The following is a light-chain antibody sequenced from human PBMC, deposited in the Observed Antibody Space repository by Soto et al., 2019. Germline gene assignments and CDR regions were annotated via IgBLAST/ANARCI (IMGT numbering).Light chain of an antibody. CDR1: QGISTY. CDR3: QQAYITPYT. J-gene: IGKJ2*01. V-gene: IGKV1-39*01. Sequence: DIQVTQSPVSLSASVGDRVTITCRTSQGISTYLNWYQQKAGDAPRLLISGASDLENGVPSRFTGSGSGAFFTLTINSLRPEDFAIYYCQQAYITPYTFGQGTKLEI. CDR2: GAS.